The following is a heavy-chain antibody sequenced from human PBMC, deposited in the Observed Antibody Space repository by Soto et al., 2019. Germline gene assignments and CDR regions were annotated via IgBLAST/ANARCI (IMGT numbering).Heavy chain of an antibody. Sequence: GGSLRLSCAASGFTFSSYWMHWVRQAPGKGLVWVSRINSDGSSTSYADSVKGRFTISRDNAKNTLYLQMNSLRAEDTAVYYCARFTIFGVVGENNGMDVWGQGTTVTVSS. CDR1: GFTFSSYW. CDR3: ARFTIFGVVGENNGMDV. CDR2: INSDGSST. D-gene: IGHD3-3*01. V-gene: IGHV3-74*01. J-gene: IGHJ6*02.